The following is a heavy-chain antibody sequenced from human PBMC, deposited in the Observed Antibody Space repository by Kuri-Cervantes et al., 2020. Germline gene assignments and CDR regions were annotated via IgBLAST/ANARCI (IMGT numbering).Heavy chain of an antibody. CDR2: INSDGSST. CDR3: ARGCSGGSCLYYYYGMDV. Sequence: GESLKISCAASGFTFSSYWMHWVRQAPGKGLVWVSRINSDGSSTSYADSVKGRFTISRDNAKNTLYLQMNSLRAEDTAVYYCARGCSGGSCLYYYYGMDVWGQGTTVTVSS. D-gene: IGHD2-15*01. V-gene: IGHV3-74*01. J-gene: IGHJ6*02. CDR1: GFTFSSYW.